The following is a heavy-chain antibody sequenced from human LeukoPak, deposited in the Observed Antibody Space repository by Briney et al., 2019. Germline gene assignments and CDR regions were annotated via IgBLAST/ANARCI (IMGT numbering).Heavy chain of an antibody. CDR2: IKQDGSEK. V-gene: IGHV3-7*05. CDR3: ARSLGYCSGGSCYFDGFDP. CDR1: GFTFSSYW. D-gene: IGHD2-15*01. J-gene: IGHJ5*02. Sequence: PVGSLRLSCAASGFTFSSYWMSWVRQAPGKGLEWVANIKQDGSEKYYVDSVKGRFTISRDNAKNSLYLQMNSLRAEDTAVYYCARSLGYCSGGSCYFDGFDPWGQGTLVTVSS.